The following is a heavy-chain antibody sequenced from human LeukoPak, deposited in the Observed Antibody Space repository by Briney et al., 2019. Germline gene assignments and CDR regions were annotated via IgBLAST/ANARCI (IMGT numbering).Heavy chain of an antibody. Sequence: PGGSLRLSCAASGFTFSSYAMSWVRQAPGKGLEWVSGVSGSGGSTYYADSVKGRFTISRDNSKNTLYLQMNSLRVEETAVYYCAKGQEVIPAANAFEIWGQGTMVTVSS. CDR2: VSGSGGST. CDR3: AKGQEVIPAANAFEI. J-gene: IGHJ3*02. D-gene: IGHD2-2*01. V-gene: IGHV3-23*01. CDR1: GFTFSSYA.